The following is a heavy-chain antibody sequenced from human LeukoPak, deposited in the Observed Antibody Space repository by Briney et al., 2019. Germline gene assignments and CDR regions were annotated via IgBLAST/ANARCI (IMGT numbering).Heavy chain of an antibody. CDR3: ARSSNGPGGSYSDFMDV. D-gene: IGHD1-26*01. CDR1: GFTFSSYW. V-gene: IGHV3-21*01. J-gene: IGHJ6*03. CDR2: TCRSSSYV. Sequence: PGGSLRLSCAASGFTFSSYWMSWVRQAPGKGLEWVSFTCRSSSYVFYADSLKGRFTVSRDNAKNSLYLQMNSLRAEDTAVYYCARSSNGPGGSYSDFMDVWGKGATVTVSS.